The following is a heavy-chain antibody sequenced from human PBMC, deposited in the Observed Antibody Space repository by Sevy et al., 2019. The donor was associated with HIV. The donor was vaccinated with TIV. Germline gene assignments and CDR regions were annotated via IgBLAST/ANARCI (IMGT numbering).Heavy chain of an antibody. CDR3: ARDRYYDSIGYRPYADAFDV. Sequence: GGSLRLSCVASGFSFSSYSMNWVRQAPGKGLEWVSYISGSDSTIYYADAVKGRLTISRGNARNSRYLQMNSLRDEDTAVYYCARDRYYDSIGYRPYADAFDVWGQGTMVTVSS. J-gene: IGHJ3*01. D-gene: IGHD3-22*01. CDR2: ISGSDSTI. CDR1: GFSFSSYS. V-gene: IGHV3-48*02.